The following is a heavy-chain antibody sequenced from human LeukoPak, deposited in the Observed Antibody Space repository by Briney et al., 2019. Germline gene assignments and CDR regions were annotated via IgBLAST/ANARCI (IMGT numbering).Heavy chain of an antibody. CDR1: GFIFNNYA. CDR2: IPYDGNNK. V-gene: IGHV3-30-3*01. CDR3: ARGDGSGSWRIDY. Sequence: GGSLRLSCAASGFIFNNYAMHWVRHVPGRGVEWLAVIPYDGNNKYYADSVNGRFTISRDNSKNTLYLQMDSLRPEDTAVYYCARGDGSGSWRIDYWGQGTLVIVSS. J-gene: IGHJ4*02. D-gene: IGHD3-10*01.